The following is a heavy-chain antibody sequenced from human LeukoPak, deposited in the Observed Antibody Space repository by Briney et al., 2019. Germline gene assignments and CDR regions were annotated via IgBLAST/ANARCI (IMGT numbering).Heavy chain of an antibody. CDR2: ISYDGSNK. V-gene: IGHV3-30*18. D-gene: IGHD3-10*01. CDR1: GFTFSSYG. J-gene: IGHJ4*02. CDR3: AKGVTDYYGSGSYYKAIDY. Sequence: GGSLRLSCAAPGFTFSSYGMHWVRQAPGKGLEWVAVISYDGSNKYYADSVKGRFTISRDNSKNTLYLQMNSLRAEDTAVYYCAKGVTDYYGSGSYYKAIDYWGQGTLVTVSS.